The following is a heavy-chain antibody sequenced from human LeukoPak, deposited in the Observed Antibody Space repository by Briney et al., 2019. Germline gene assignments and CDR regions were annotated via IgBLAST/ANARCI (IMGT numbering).Heavy chain of an antibody. CDR1: GFTFSSYW. CDR3: ARYPRARQDIVVVPAAMPFDY. J-gene: IGHJ4*02. V-gene: IGHV3-7*03. CDR2: IKQDGSEK. Sequence: GGSLRLSCAASGFTFSSYWMSWVRQAPGKGLEWVANIKQDGSEKYYVDSVKGRITISRDNAKNSLYLQMNSLRAEDTAVYYCARYPRARQDIVVVPAAMPFDYWGQGTLVTVSS. D-gene: IGHD2-2*01.